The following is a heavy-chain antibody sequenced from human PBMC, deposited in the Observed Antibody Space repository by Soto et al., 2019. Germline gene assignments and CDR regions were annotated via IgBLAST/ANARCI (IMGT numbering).Heavy chain of an antibody. CDR3: AKAGEEQLLDYYYYMDV. Sequence: QVQLVESGGGVVQPGRSLRLSCAASGCTFSSYVMHWVRQAPGKGLEWVTLISYDGSEKYYADSVRGRFTISRDNSKNTLYLQMSSLRAEDTAVYYCAKAGEEQLLDYYYYMDVWGKGTTVTVSS. V-gene: IGHV3-30*18. CDR1: GCTFSSYV. J-gene: IGHJ6*03. D-gene: IGHD2-2*01. CDR2: ISYDGSEK.